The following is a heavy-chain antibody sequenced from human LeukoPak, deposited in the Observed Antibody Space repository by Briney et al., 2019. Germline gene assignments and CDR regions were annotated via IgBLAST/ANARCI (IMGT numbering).Heavy chain of an antibody. CDR2: ISWNSGSI. J-gene: IGHJ4*02. Sequence: GGSLRLSCAASGFTFDDYAMHWVRQAPGKGLEWVSGISWNSGSIGYADSVKGRFTISRDNAKNSLYLQMNSLRAEDTALYYCAKGRAGYSYGYGFYLDYWGQGTLVTVSS. CDR3: AKGRAGYSYGYGFYLDY. CDR1: GFTFDDYA. D-gene: IGHD5-18*01. V-gene: IGHV3-9*01.